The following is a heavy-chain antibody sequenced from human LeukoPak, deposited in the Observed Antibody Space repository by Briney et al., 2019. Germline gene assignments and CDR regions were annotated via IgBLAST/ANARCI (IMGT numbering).Heavy chain of an antibody. D-gene: IGHD3-10*01. V-gene: IGHV4-34*01. CDR2: INHSGST. CDR3: ARGRKGRY. CDR1: GGSYSGYY. Sequence: SETLSLTCAVYGGSYSGYYWSWIRQPPGKGPEWIGEINHSGSTNYNPSLKSRVTISVDTSKNQFSLKLSSVTAADTAVYYCARGRKGRYWGRGTLVTVSS. J-gene: IGHJ4*02.